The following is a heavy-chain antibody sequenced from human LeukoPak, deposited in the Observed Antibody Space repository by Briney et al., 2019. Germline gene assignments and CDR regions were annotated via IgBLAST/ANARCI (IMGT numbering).Heavy chain of an antibody. V-gene: IGHV4-34*01. J-gene: IGHJ4*02. CDR3: AREAYDYVWGSYRPILFDY. Sequence: PSETLSLTCAVYGGSFSGYYWSWIRQPPGKGLEWIGEINHSGSTNYNPSLKSRVTISVDTSKNQFSLKLSSVTAADTAVYYCAREAYDYVWGSYRPILFDYWGQGTLVTVSS. CDR1: GGSFSGYY. CDR2: INHSGST. D-gene: IGHD3-16*02.